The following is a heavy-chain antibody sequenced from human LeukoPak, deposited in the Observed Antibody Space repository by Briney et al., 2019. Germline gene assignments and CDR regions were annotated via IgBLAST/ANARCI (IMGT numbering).Heavy chain of an antibody. Sequence: QSGGSLRLSCAASRFTLSTYWMSWVRQAPGKGLEWVAHMKQVGSQEYYVDSVKGRFTISRDSAKNSLYLQMNSLRAEDTAVYYCAKISWNDAYFDYWGQGTLVTVSS. D-gene: IGHD1-1*01. CDR3: AKISWNDAYFDY. CDR1: RFTLSTYW. J-gene: IGHJ4*02. CDR2: MKQVGSQE. V-gene: IGHV3-7*01.